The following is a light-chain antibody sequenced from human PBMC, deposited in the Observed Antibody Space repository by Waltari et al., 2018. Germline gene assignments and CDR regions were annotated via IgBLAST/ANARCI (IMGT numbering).Light chain of an antibody. J-gene: IGLJ2*01. V-gene: IGLV2-8*01. CDR3: CSFSGANNLL. CDR2: DVI. CDR1: ARAIGGFHF. Sequence: QSALTQPPSASGSPGQSVTFSCTVTARAIGGFHFVSWYQQHPDKAPRLIIYDVIKRPSGVADRFSGSKSGNTASLTVSGLQAEDEADYFCCSFSGANNLLFGGGTRLTV.